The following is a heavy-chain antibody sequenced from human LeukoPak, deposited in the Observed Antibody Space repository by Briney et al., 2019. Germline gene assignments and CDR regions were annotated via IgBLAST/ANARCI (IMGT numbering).Heavy chain of an antibody. CDR3: ARDLYSSSWPIDY. J-gene: IGHJ4*02. Sequence: GGSLRLSCAASGFTFSSYWMSWVRQAPGKGLEWVANIKQDGSEKYYVDSVKGRFTISRDNAKNSLYLQMNSLRAEDTAVYYCARDLYSSSWPIDYWGQGTLGTVSS. CDR1: GFTFSSYW. CDR2: IKQDGSEK. D-gene: IGHD6-13*01. V-gene: IGHV3-7*01.